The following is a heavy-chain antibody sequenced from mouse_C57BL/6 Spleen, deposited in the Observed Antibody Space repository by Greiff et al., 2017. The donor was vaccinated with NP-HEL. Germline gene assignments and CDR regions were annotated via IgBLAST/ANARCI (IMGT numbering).Heavy chain of an antibody. D-gene: IGHD4-1*01. CDR1: GFNIKDYY. CDR3: TWDLEGFDY. V-gene: IGHV14-1*01. Sequence: VHVKQSGAELVRPGASVKLSCTASGFNIKDYYMHWVKQRPEQGLEWIGRIDPEDGDTEYAPKFQGKATMTADTSSNTAYLQLSSLTSEDTAVYYCTWDLEGFDYWGQGTTLTVSS. CDR2: IDPEDGDT. J-gene: IGHJ2*01.